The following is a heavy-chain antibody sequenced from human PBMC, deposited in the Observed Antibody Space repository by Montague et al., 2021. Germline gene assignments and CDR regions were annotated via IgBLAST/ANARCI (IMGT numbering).Heavy chain of an antibody. CDR2: VYKRGDT. V-gene: IGHV4-4*07. Sequence: SETLSLTCSVSGDSISSYEYYWTWIRQPAGRGLEWIGRVYKRGDTNTNPSLRSRLTLSVDTSKNHFSLTLTSVTAADTAVYFCARDSPVVEPWVGEHKGAFDIWGKGTMVNVS. CDR1: GDSISSYEYY. D-gene: IGHD3-10*01. J-gene: IGHJ3*02. CDR3: ARDSPVVEPWVGEHKGAFDI.